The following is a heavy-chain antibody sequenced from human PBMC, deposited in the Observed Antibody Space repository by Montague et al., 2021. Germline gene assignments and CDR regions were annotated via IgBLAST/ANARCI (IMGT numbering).Heavy chain of an antibody. J-gene: IGHJ3*01. CDR2: IYSSGNT. D-gene: IGHD1-26*01. CDR1: GDSMNTYK. CDR3: AREWSGFDF. V-gene: IGHV4-59*01. Sequence: SETLSLTCTVSGDSMNTYKWNWIRQPPGKGLEWIGYIYSSGNTNYNSSLKSRVTISVDTSRNQFSLEVSSVTAADTAMYYCAREWSGFDFWGHGTMVTVSS.